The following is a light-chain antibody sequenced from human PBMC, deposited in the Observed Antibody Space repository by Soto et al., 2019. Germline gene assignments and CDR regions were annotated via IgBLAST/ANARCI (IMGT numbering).Light chain of an antibody. CDR2: AAS. J-gene: IGKJ1*01. Sequence: DIPMTQSPSSLSASVGDRVTITCRASQDIRHDLGWYQQKPGKAPKRLIYAASILQGGVPSRFSGSGSGTEFSLTISSLQPEDFATYYCLQHNSYPWTFGQGTKVEIK. CDR3: LQHNSYPWT. CDR1: QDIRHD. V-gene: IGKV1-17*01.